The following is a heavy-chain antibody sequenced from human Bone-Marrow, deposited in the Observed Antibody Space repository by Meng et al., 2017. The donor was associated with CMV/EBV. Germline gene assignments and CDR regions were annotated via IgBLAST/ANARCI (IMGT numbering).Heavy chain of an antibody. Sequence: SETLSLICTVSGGPISGYFWSWIRQPPGKGLEWIAYIHYSGSSIYNPSLKSRVTMSVDTSANQFSLRLSSVTAADTAVYYCAIDSSGYYPSGMDVWGQGTTVTVSS. CDR2: IHYSGSS. CDR3: AIDSSGYYPSGMDV. V-gene: IGHV4-59*01. CDR1: GGPISGYF. D-gene: IGHD3-22*01. J-gene: IGHJ6*02.